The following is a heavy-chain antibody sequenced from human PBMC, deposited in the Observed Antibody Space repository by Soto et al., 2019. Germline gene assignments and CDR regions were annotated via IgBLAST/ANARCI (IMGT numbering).Heavy chain of an antibody. CDR3: ARVKTTVTPHLSV. V-gene: IGHV3-48*01. D-gene: IGHD4-17*01. J-gene: IGHJ4*02. CDR2: ISSSSSTI. CDR1: GFTFSSYS. Sequence: PGGSLRLSCAASGFTFSSYSMNWVRQAPGKGLEWVSYISSSSSTIYYADSVKGRFTISRDNAKNSLYLQMNSLRAEDTAVYYCARVKTTVTPHLSVWGQGTLVTVSS.